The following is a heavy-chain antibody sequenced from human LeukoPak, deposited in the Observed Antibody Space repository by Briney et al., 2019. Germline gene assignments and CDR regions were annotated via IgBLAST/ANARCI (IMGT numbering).Heavy chain of an antibody. D-gene: IGHD2-15*01. Sequence: GGSPRLSCAASGFSISTYWMTWVRQAPGKGLEWVANIKQDGSEEYYVDSVKGRFTVSRDNAKNSLYLQMNSLRAEDTAVYYCASWVGRDYWGQGTLVTVSS. CDR2: IKQDGSEE. CDR3: ASWVGRDY. J-gene: IGHJ4*02. V-gene: IGHV3-7*01. CDR1: GFSISTYW.